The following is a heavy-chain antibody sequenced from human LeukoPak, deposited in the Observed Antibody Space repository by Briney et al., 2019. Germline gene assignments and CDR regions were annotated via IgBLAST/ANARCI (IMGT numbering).Heavy chain of an antibody. Sequence: SGGSLRLSCAASGSTFSSYSMNWVRQAPGKGLEWVSSISSSSSYIYYADSVKGRFTISRDNAKNSLYLQMNSLRAEDTAVYYCARDYSTYYYGSRRGRYFDYWGQGTLVTVSS. D-gene: IGHD3-10*01. J-gene: IGHJ4*02. CDR3: ARDYSTYYYGSRRGRYFDY. CDR1: GSTFSSYS. V-gene: IGHV3-21*01. CDR2: ISSSSSYI.